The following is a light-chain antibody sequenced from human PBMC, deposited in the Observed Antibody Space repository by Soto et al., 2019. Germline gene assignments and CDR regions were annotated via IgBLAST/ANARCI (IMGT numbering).Light chain of an antibody. CDR3: QHYGNWPLT. J-gene: IGKJ4*01. CDR1: QSVSSY. V-gene: IGKV3-15*01. CDR2: DTS. Sequence: EIMMSQSPATLSVSPGERATLSCRASQSVSSYLAWYQQKPGQTPRLLIYDTSSRATGVPARFSGSRSGAEFTLTISSLQSEDFAVYYCQHYGNWPLTFGGGTMVDIK.